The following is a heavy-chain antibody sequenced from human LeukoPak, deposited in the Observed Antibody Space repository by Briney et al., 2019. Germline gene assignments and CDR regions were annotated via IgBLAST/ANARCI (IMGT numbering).Heavy chain of an antibody. CDR1: GYTFTGYY. CDR3: ARTAIFSPFSFDY. V-gene: IGHV1-2*02. D-gene: IGHD3-9*01. CDR2: INPNSGGT. J-gene: IGHJ4*02. Sequence: GASVKVSCKASGYTFTGYYIYWVRQAPGQGLEWMGWINPNSGGTNYAQKFQGRVTMTRDTSISTAYMELSRLRSDDTAVYYCARTAIFSPFSFDYWGQGTLVTVSS.